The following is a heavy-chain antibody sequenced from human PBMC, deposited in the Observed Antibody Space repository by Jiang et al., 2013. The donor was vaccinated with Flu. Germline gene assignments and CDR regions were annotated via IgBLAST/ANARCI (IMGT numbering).Heavy chain of an antibody. V-gene: IGHV6-1*01. D-gene: IGHD3-22*01. Sequence: TSQTLSLTCAISGDSVSSNSAAWNWIRQSPSRGLEWLGRTYYRSKWYNDYAVSVKSRITINPDTSKNQFSLQLNSVTPEDTAVYHCARDLASNYDSSGYTDAFDIWGQGTMVTVSS. CDR1: GDSVSSNSAA. J-gene: IGHJ3*02. CDR2: TYYRSKWYN. CDR3: ARDLASNYDSSGYTDAFDI.